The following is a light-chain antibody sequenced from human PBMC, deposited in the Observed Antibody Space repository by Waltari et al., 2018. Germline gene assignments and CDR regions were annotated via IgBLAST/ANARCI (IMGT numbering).Light chain of an antibody. V-gene: IGKV3-20*01. CDR1: ESVRKA. J-gene: IGKJ1*01. CDR2: DTS. CDR3: QHNVRLPVT. Sequence: EVVLTQSPGTLSLSPGERATLSGRASESVRKALIWYQQKPGQAPRLLIYDTSTRATVLPDRFSGGGSATDFSLTISRLEPEDFAVYYCQHNVRLPVTFGQGTKVEIK.